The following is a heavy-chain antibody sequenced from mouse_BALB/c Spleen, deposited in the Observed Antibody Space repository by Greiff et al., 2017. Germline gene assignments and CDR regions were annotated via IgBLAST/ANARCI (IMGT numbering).Heavy chain of an antibody. V-gene: IGHV5-9-4*01. CDR2: ISSGGSYT. CDR1: GFTFSSYA. J-gene: IGHJ4*01. D-gene: IGHD1-1*01. CDR3: ARDTTVVAPMDY. Sequence: DVMLVESGGGLVKPGGSLKLSCAASGFTFSSYAMSWVRQSPEKRLEWVAEISSGGSYTYYPDTVTGRFTISRDNAKNTLYLEMSSLRSEDTAMYYCARDTTVVAPMDYWGQGTSVTVSS.